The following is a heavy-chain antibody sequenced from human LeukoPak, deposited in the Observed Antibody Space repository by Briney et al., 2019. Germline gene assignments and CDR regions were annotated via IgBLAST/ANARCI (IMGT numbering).Heavy chain of an antibody. CDR3: ARVRISRRSGYTAYAFDI. V-gene: IGHV1-2*02. Sequence: ASVKVSCKASGYTFTGYYMHWVRQAPGQGLEWMGWINPNSGGTNYAQKFQGRVTMTRDTSISTAYMELYRLRSDDTAVYYCARVRISRRSGYTAYAFDIWGQGTMVTVSS. J-gene: IGHJ3*02. CDR1: GYTFTGYY. D-gene: IGHD3-22*01. CDR2: INPNSGGT.